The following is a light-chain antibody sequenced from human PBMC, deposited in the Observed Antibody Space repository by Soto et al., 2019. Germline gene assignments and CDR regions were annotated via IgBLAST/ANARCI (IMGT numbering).Light chain of an antibody. Sequence: EIVLTQSPATLSFSPGERSTLACRASQSVSSYLAWYQQKPGQAPRLLTYDASNKATGIPARFSGSGSGTDFTLTISSLEPEDFAVYYCQHRYNWLITFGQGTRLEIK. J-gene: IGKJ5*01. CDR1: QSVSSY. V-gene: IGKV3-11*01. CDR3: QHRYNWLIT. CDR2: DAS.